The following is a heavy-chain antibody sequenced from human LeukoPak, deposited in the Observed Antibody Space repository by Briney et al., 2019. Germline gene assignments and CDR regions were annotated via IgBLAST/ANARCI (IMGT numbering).Heavy chain of an antibody. V-gene: IGHV3-23*01. J-gene: IGHJ4*02. CDR1: GFTFSSYA. CDR3: ARDSGFRTFDY. Sequence: GGSLRLSCAASGFTFSSYAMSWVRQAPGKGLEWVSAISGSGGSTYYADSVTGRFTISRDNAKNSLYLQMNSLRAEDTAVYYCARDSGFRTFDYWGQGTLVTVSS. D-gene: IGHD3/OR15-3a*01. CDR2: ISGSGGST.